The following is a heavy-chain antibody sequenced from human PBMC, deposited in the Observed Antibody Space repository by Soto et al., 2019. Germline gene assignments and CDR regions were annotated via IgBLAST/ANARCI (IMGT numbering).Heavy chain of an antibody. CDR1: GASVSTNTAA. J-gene: IGHJ6*02. D-gene: IGHD2-2*01. V-gene: IGHV6-1*01. CDR2: TYYGSQWFN. Sequence: SQTLSLTCAISGASVSTNTAAWNWMRQSPTRGLEWLGKTYYGSQWFNDYAVSVKSRLAITPDTSKNQFALHLNSVTPEDAPVYSWAKAWHAGVAAMIGMDVWSQGTRVTVS. CDR3: AKAWHAGVAAMIGMDV.